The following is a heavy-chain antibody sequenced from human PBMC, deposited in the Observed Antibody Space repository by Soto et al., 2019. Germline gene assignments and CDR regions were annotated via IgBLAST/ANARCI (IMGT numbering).Heavy chain of an antibody. V-gene: IGHV3-53*01. CDR1: GFSVSSNY. CDR2: HYSGGST. Sequence: GGSLRLSCAISGFSVSSNYLSWVRQAPGKGLEWVSVHYSGGSTYYADSVQGRVTISRDKSNNTLYLQMRRVRAEDTAVYFCARHRHPRGTVGATSPLDPWGQGTQVTVS. J-gene: IGHJ5*02. CDR3: ARHRHPRGTVGATSPLDP. D-gene: IGHD1-26*01.